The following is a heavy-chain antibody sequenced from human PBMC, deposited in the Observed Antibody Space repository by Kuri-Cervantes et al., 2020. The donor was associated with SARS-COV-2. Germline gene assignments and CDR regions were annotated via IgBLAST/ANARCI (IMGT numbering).Heavy chain of an antibody. V-gene: IGHV3-23*01. CDR1: GFTFSNYA. D-gene: IGHD6-19*01. Sequence: GESLKISCAASGFTFSNYAMSWVRQAPGKGLEWVSSFSGNGGNTYYADSVKGRFTISRDNSKSTLYLQMNSLRAEDTAVHYCAKVLKRNSGWYGYFQHWGQGTLVTVSS. J-gene: IGHJ1*01. CDR3: AKVLKRNSGWYGYFQH. CDR2: FSGNGGNT.